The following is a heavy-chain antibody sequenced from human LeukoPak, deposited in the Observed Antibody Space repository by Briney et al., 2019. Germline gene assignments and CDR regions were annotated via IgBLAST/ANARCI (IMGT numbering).Heavy chain of an antibody. V-gene: IGHV4-59*08. D-gene: IGHD5-18*01. CDR3: ARTWIQLWFSFDY. CDR2: IHYSGGIT. CDR1: GGSISSYY. J-gene: IGHJ4*02. Sequence: SETLSLTCTVSGGSISSYYWSWIRQPPGKGLEWIGYIHYSGGITYYNPSLKSRVTISVDTSKNQFSLKLSSVTAADTAVYYCARTWIQLWFSFDYWGQGTLVTVSS.